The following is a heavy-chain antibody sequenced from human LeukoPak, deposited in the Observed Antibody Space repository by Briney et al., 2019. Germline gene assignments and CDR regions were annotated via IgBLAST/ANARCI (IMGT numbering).Heavy chain of an antibody. Sequence: AGGSLRLSCAASGFTFSSYGMHWVRQAPGKGLEWVAFIRYDGSNKYYADSVKGRFTISRDNSKNTLYLQMNSLRAEDTAVYYCARDIYYYDSSGFYFPGGSDYWGQGTLVTVSS. V-gene: IGHV3-30*02. CDR3: ARDIYYYDSSGFYFPGGSDY. D-gene: IGHD3-22*01. CDR2: IRYDGSNK. J-gene: IGHJ4*02. CDR1: GFTFSSYG.